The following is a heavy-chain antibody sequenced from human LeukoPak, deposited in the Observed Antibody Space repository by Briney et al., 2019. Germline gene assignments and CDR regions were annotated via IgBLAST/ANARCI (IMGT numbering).Heavy chain of an antibody. J-gene: IGHJ5*02. V-gene: IGHV1-3*01. D-gene: IGHD2-2*01. Sequence: ASVKVSCKASGYTFTSYAMHWVRQAPGQRLEWMGWINAGNGNTKYSQKFQGRVTITRDTSASTAYMELSSLRSEDTAVYYCARDCSSTSCYLAWGQGTLVTVSS. CDR1: GYTFTSYA. CDR2: INAGNGNT. CDR3: ARDCSSTSCYLA.